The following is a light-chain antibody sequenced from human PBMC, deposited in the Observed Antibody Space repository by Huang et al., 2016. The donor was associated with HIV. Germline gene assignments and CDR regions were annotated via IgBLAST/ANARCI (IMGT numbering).Light chain of an antibody. J-gene: IGKJ2*01. CDR3: QQYNNWPPGDT. V-gene: IGKV3-15*01. CDR2: GAS. Sequence: EIAMTQSPATLYVSPGERVTLSCRASQSVSSNLAWYQQKPGQAPRRLLYGASTRATGIPARFSGSGSGTEFTLTISSLQSEDFAVYYCQQYNNWPPGDTFGQGTKLEIK. CDR1: QSVSSN.